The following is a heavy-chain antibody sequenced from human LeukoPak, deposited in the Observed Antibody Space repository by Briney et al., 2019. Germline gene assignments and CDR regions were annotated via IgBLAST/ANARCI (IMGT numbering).Heavy chain of an antibody. Sequence: PSETLSLTCSVSGGSISSYYWNWIRQPPGKGLEWIGYIYYTGNTNYNPSLQSRVTISLDTSKNQFSLKLSSVTAADTAVYYCARQVVTGYFDFWGQGTLVTVSS. CDR2: IYYTGNT. J-gene: IGHJ4*02. CDR3: ARQVVTGYFDF. CDR1: GGSISSYY. D-gene: IGHD2-21*02. V-gene: IGHV4-59*01.